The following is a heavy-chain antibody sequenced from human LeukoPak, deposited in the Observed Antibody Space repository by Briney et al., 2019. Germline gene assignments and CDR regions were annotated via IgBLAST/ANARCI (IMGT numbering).Heavy chain of an antibody. CDR1: GYTFTSYY. Sequence: ASVKVSCKASGYTFTSYYMHWVRQAPGQGLEWMGIINPSGGSTSYAQKFQGRVTMTRDTSTSTVYMELSSLRSEDTAVYYCGRAYLPLMVRGVIRAPDYWGQGTLVTVSS. V-gene: IGHV1-46*01. D-gene: IGHD3-10*01. CDR2: INPSGGST. J-gene: IGHJ4*02. CDR3: GRAYLPLMVRGVIRAPDY.